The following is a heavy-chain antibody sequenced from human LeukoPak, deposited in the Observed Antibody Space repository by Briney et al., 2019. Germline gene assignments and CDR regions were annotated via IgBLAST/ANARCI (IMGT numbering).Heavy chain of an antibody. V-gene: IGHV1-46*03. D-gene: IGHD3-3*01. CDR1: GYTFTSYY. CDR2: INPRGGST. J-gene: IGHJ4*02. Sequence: ASVKVSCKASGYTFTSYYMHWVRQAPGQGLEWMGIINPRGGSTSYAQKFQGRVTMTRDTSTSTVYMELSSLRSEDTAVYYCATAFGVVDFDYWGQGTLVTVSS. CDR3: ATAFGVVDFDY.